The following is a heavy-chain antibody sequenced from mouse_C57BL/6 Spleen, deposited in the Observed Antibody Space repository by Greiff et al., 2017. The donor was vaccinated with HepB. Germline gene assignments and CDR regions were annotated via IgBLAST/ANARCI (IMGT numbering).Heavy chain of an antibody. CDR2: ISYDGSN. CDR1: GYSITSGYY. V-gene: IGHV3-6*01. D-gene: IGHD2-5*01. J-gene: IGHJ2*01. Sequence: EVQLLESGPGLVKPSQSLSLTCSVTGYSITSGYYWNWIRQFPGNKLEWMGYISYDGSNNYNPSLKNRISITRDTSKNQFFLKLNSVTTEDTATYYCARESNYDYFDYWGQGTTLTVSS. CDR3: ARESNYDYFDY.